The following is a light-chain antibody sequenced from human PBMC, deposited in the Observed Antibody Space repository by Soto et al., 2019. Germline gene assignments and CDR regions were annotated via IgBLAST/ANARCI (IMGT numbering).Light chain of an antibody. CDR2: GAS. CDR3: QQYGSSPFT. V-gene: IGKV3-20*01. CDR1: QSVSSSY. Sequence: ESVLTQSPGTLSLSPGERATLSCRASQSVSSSYLAWYQQKPGQAPRLRIYGASRRATGFPDRFSGSGSGKAFTLAISRLEPEDFAVYYCQQYGSSPFTFGQGTRLEIK. J-gene: IGKJ5*01.